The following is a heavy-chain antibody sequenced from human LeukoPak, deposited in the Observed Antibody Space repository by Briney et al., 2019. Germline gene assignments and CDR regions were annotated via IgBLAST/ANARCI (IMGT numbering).Heavy chain of an antibody. D-gene: IGHD2-8*01. J-gene: IGHJ4*02. CDR2: IRSKASSYAT. Sequence: GGSLRLSCAASGFTFSDSDMHWVRQASGKGLEWIGRIRSKASSYATAYAASVTGRFTISRDDSTNPAYLHMNSLRTEDTAVYLCARLDCTSGRSHPYDFWGQGTLVTVSS. CDR1: GFTFSDSD. V-gene: IGHV3-73*01. CDR3: ARLDCTSGRSHPYDF.